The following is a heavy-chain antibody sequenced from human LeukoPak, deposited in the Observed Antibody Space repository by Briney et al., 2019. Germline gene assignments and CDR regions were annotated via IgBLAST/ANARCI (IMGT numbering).Heavy chain of an antibody. CDR2: ISWNSAQI. CDR1: GFTFSSYA. J-gene: IGHJ4*02. D-gene: IGHD7-27*01. V-gene: IGHV3-9*01. CDR3: AAIKWGSDFDY. Sequence: GGSLRLSCAASGFTFSSYAMHWVRQAPGKGLEWVSGISWNSAQIGYTDSVRGRVTVSRDNAKNSLYLQMNSPRPEDTAFYYCAAIKWGSDFDYWGQGTLVTVSS.